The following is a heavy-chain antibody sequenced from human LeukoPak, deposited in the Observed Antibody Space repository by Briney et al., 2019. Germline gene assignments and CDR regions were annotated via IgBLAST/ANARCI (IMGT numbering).Heavy chain of an antibody. CDR2: INHSGST. Sequence: PSETLSLTCAVYGGSFSGYYWSWIRQPPGKGLEWIGEINHSGSTNYNPSLKSRVTISVDTSKNQFSLKLSSVTAADTAVYYCARGRKAKMVFVGSPYPPPGLGRKTQYFDYWGQGALVTVSS. J-gene: IGHJ4*02. D-gene: IGHD3/OR15-3a*01. V-gene: IGHV4-34*01. CDR1: GGSFSGYY. CDR3: ARGRKAKMVFVGSPYPPPGLGRKTQYFDY.